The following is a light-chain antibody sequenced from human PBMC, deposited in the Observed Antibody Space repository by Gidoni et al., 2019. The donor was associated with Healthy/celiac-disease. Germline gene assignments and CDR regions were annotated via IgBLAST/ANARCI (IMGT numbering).Light chain of an antibody. CDR3: QKYNNWPLT. CDR1: QSVSSN. V-gene: IGKV3-15*01. CDR2: GAS. J-gene: IGKJ1*01. Sequence: EIVMTQSPATLSVSPGERATLSCRASQSVSSNLAWYQQKPGKAPRLLIYGASTRATGIPARFSGSGSGTEFTLTISSLQSEDFAVYYCQKYNNWPLTFGQGTKVEIK.